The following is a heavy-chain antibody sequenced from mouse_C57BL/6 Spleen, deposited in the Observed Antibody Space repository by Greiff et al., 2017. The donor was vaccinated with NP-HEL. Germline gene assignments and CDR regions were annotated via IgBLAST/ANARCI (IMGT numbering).Heavy chain of an antibody. D-gene: IGHD6-5*01. CDR1: GYAFSSYW. V-gene: IGHV1-80*01. Sequence: QVQLQQSGAELVKPGASVKISCKASGYAFSSYWMNWVKQRPGKGLEWIGQIYPGDGDTNYNGKFKGKATLTADKSSSTAYMQLSSLTSEDSAVYFCARWGGGPNWYFDVWGTGTTVTVSS. CDR3: ARWGGGPNWYFDV. CDR2: IYPGDGDT. J-gene: IGHJ1*03.